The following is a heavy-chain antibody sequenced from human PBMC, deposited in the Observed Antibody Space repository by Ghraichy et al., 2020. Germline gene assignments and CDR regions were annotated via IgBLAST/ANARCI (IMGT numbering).Heavy chain of an antibody. CDR1: GGSFSGYY. Sequence: ESLNISCAVYGGSFSGYYWSWIRQTPGKVLEWVGENNYSGSTNYNPSLKSRVTISVDTSKKQFSLKLSSVTAEDTAVYYCARDAGVNIFQAKYDYWGQGTLVTVSS. J-gene: IGHJ4*02. CDR2: NNYSGST. V-gene: IGHV4-34*01. CDR3: ARDAGVNIFQAKYDY. D-gene: IGHD3-10*01.